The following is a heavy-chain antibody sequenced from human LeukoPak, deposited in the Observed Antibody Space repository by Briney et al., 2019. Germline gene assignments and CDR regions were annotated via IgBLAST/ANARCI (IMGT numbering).Heavy chain of an antibody. CDR1: GGSISSINYY. J-gene: IGHJ4*02. V-gene: IGHV4-39*07. Sequence: PSETLSLTCTASGGSISSINYYWGWIRQPPGKGLEWIGTIYYSGATYYNPSLKSRVTISVDTSKNQFSLKLSSVTAADTAVYYCATTRDTVAVAYFDYWGQGTLVTVSS. CDR3: ATTRDTVAVAYFDY. D-gene: IGHD5-18*01. CDR2: IYYSGAT.